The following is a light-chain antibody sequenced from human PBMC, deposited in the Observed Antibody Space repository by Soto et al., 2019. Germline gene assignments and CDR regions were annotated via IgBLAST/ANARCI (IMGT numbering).Light chain of an antibody. CDR2: DGY. V-gene: IGKV1-33*01. Sequence: DIQMTQSPSSLSASIGDRGTISCHASEDISHYVNWYQQRPGKAPKLLIYDGYELQTGVPSRYIGSGSKTDFYLTISGLQPEDFASYSCQQYDNIRVTFGPGTRVDLK. CDR1: EDISHY. CDR3: QQYDNIRVT. J-gene: IGKJ3*01.